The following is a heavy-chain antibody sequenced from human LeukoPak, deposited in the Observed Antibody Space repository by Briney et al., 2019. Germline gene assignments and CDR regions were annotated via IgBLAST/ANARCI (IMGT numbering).Heavy chain of an antibody. CDR3: ATMLGDSYGSALLDN. J-gene: IGHJ4*02. Sequence: ASVKVSCKASGYTVTNSGIGWVRQAPGQGLQWMGWISVDNGDPNYAQKFQGRVTMTTETSTRTAYMELRSLRSDDTALYYCATMLGDSYGSALLDNWGQGTLVTVSS. CDR2: ISVDNGDP. V-gene: IGHV1-18*01. CDR1: GYTVTNSG. D-gene: IGHD3-10*02.